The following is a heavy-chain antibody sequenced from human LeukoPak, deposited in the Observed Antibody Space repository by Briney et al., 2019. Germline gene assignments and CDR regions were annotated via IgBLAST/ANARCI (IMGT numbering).Heavy chain of an antibody. CDR3: ARAWYGVAKYYYDSSGNYYFDY. D-gene: IGHD3-22*01. CDR1: GYTFTRYG. Sequence: ASVKVSCKASGYTFTRYGISWVRQAPGQGLEWMGWISAYNGNTNYAQKLQGRVTMTTDTSTSTAYMELRSLRSDDTAVYYCARAWYGVAKYYYDSSGNYYFDYWGQGTLVTVSS. V-gene: IGHV1-18*01. J-gene: IGHJ4*02. CDR2: ISAYNGNT.